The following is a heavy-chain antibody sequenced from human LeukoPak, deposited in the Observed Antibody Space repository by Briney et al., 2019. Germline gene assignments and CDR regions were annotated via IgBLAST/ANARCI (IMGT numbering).Heavy chain of an antibody. J-gene: IGHJ4*02. CDR2: IKQDGSEK. Sequence: QPGGSLRFSCAASGFTFSSYGMSWVRQAPGKGLEWVANIKQDGSEKYYVDSVKGRFTISRDNAKNSLYLQMNSLRAEDTAVYYCASLITIFGVVIDYFDYWGQGTLVTVSS. CDR3: ASLITIFGVVIDYFDY. V-gene: IGHV3-7*01. CDR1: GFTFSSYG. D-gene: IGHD3-3*01.